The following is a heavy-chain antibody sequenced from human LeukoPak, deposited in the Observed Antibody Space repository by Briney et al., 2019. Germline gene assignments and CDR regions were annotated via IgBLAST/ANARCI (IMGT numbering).Heavy chain of an antibody. CDR1: GFTFSSYW. CDR3: ARGGSRRETSVVFDY. Sequence: PGGSLRLSCAASGFTFSSYWMNWVRQAPGKGLEWVANIKQDASDKYYVDSVKGRFTISRGNAKNSLYLQINSLRAEDTAIYYCARGGSRRETSVVFDYWGQGILVTVSS. D-gene: IGHD2-21*01. J-gene: IGHJ4*02. V-gene: IGHV3-7*01. CDR2: IKQDASDK.